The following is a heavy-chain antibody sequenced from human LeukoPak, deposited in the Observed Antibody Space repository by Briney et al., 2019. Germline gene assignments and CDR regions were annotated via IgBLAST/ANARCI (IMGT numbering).Heavy chain of an antibody. CDR3: TRESGAFSPFGF. J-gene: IGHJ4*02. CDR1: GGSITTTNW. CDR2: VHLSGAT. Sequence: PETLSLTCGVSGGSITTTNWWSWVRQPPGKGLEWIGEVHLSGATNYNPSLESRVSMSIDKSKNHLSLEVTSVTAADTAIYYCTRESGAFSPFGFWGQGTLLTVSS. D-gene: IGHD1-26*01. V-gene: IGHV4-4*03.